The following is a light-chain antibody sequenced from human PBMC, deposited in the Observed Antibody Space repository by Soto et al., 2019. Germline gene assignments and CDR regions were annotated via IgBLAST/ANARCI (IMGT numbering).Light chain of an antibody. CDR2: AAS. CDR3: QQSYSTPCT. Sequence: DIQLTQSPSCVSVSLGDRATISCRASQSVSSYLAWYQQKPGQAPRLLIYAASSWQPGIPSRFSGSGSGTEFTLTISSLQPEDFATYYCQQSYSTPCTFGQGTKVDIK. J-gene: IGKJ1*01. V-gene: IGKV1-39*01. CDR1: QSVSSY.